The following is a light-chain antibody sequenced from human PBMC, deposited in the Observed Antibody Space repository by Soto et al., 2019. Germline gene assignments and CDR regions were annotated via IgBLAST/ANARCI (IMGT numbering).Light chain of an antibody. V-gene: IGKV4-1*01. CDR1: QSVLYSSNNKNY. Sequence: DIVMTQSPDSLAVSLGEGATINCKSSQSVLYSSNNKNYLAWYQQKPGQPPKLLIHWASTRESGVTDRFSGSGSGTDFTLAISSLQAEDVAVYYCQQYYSTPPTFGQGTKVEIK. J-gene: IGKJ1*01. CDR2: WAS. CDR3: QQYYSTPPT.